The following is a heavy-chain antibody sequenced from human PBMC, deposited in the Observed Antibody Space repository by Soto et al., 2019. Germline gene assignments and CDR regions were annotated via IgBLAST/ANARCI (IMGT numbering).Heavy chain of an antibody. J-gene: IGHJ5*01. V-gene: IGHV3-74*01. CDR2: TDSAGTFT. CDR3: VRDNFGLGLDS. D-gene: IGHD1-20*01. CDR1: GFTFSTYC. Sequence: EVQLVESGGGLVQPGGSLRLSCVASGFTFSTYCMRWVRQTPGEGLVWVSHTDSAGTFTTSADSVKSIFIISRDNVNIHLYLQMISLRAEDTGVYYCVRDNFGLGLDSWGLGTLVTVSS.